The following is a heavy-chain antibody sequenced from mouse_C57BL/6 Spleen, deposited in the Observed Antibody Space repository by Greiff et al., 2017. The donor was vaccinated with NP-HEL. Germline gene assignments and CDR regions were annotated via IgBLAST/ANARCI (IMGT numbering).Heavy chain of an antibody. V-gene: IGHV1-19*01. Sequence: SGPVLVKPGASVKMSCKASGYTFTDYYMNWVKQSHGKSLEWIGVINPYNGGTSYNQKFKGKATLTVDKSSSTAYMELNSLTSEDSAVYYCARRGYSNSTWFAYWGQGTLVTVSA. J-gene: IGHJ3*01. CDR3: ARRGYSNSTWFAY. D-gene: IGHD2-5*01. CDR1: GYTFTDYY. CDR2: INPYNGGT.